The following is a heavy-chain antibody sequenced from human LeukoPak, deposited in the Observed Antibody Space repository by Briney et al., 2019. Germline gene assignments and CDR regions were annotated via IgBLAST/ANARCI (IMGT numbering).Heavy chain of an antibody. V-gene: IGHV3-23*01. CDR1: GFTFSSYA. Sequence: AGGSLRLSCAASGFTFSSYAMSWVRQAPGKGLEWVSAISGSGGSTYYADSVKGRFTISRDNSKNTLYLQMNSLRAEDTAVYYCAVRSGPFLFDYYMDVWGKGTTVTVSS. J-gene: IGHJ6*03. CDR2: ISGSGGST. D-gene: IGHD2/OR15-2a*01. CDR3: AVRSGPFLFDYYMDV.